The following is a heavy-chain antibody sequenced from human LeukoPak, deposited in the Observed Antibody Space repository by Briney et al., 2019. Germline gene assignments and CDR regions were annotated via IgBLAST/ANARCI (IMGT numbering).Heavy chain of an antibody. CDR1: GFSLSSYA. CDR2: ISYDGSNK. CDR3: ARDLLMVRGPHAFDI. D-gene: IGHD3-10*01. Sequence: PGRSLRLSCAASGFSLSSYAMHWVRQAPGKGLEWVAVISYDGSNKYYADSVKGRFTISRDNSKNTLYQQMNSLRAEDTAVYYCARDLLMVRGPHAFDIWGQGTMVTVSS. V-gene: IGHV3-30-3*01. J-gene: IGHJ3*02.